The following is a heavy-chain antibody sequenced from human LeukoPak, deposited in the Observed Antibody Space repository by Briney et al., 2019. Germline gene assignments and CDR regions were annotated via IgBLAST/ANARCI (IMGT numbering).Heavy chain of an antibody. J-gene: IGHJ3*02. CDR3: ATPRGGVFDI. V-gene: IGHV1-69*13. D-gene: IGHD2-8*02. Sequence: SVKVSCKASGGTFSSYAISWVRQAPGQGLEWMGGIIPIFGTANYAQNFQGRVTITADESTSTAYMELSSLSSKDTAVYYCATPRGGVFDIWGHGTMVTVSS. CDR1: GGTFSSYA. CDR2: IIPIFGTA.